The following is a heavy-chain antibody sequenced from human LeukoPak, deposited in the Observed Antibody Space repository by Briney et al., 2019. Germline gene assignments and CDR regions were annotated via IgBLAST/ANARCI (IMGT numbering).Heavy chain of an antibody. CDR3: ARGSPCSGGSCYSTYYYYGMDV. CDR1: GFTFSSYA. V-gene: IGHV3-23*01. CDR2: ISGTGGST. D-gene: IGHD2-15*01. J-gene: IGHJ6*02. Sequence: GGSLRLSCAASGFTFSSYAMSWVRQAPGKGLEWVSAISGTGGSTYYTDSVKGRFTISRDNSKNTLYLHMNSLRAEDTAVYYCARGSPCSGGSCYSTYYYYGMDVWGQGTTVTVSS.